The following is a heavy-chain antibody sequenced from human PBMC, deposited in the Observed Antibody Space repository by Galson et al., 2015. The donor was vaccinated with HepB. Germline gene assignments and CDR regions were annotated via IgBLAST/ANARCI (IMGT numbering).Heavy chain of an antibody. CDR2: IGVSGIST. CDR3: AKHAPAIGTGYYYEMDV. J-gene: IGHJ6*02. Sequence: SLRLSCATSGFTFSSYAMTWVRQAPGKGLEWVSSIGVSGISTYYADSVKGRFTISRDNSKNTLYLQMNRLRAEDTAVYYCAKHAPAIGTGYYYEMDVWGQGTTVTVSS. D-gene: IGHD6-13*01. V-gene: IGHV3-23*01. CDR1: GFTFSSYA.